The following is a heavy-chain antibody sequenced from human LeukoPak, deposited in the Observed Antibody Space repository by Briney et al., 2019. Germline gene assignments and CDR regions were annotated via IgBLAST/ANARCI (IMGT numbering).Heavy chain of an antibody. CDR2: MNPNSGNT. V-gene: IGHV1-8*03. J-gene: IGHJ3*02. CDR1: GYTFTSYD. CDR3: ARDFGYDDAFDI. Sequence: ASVKVSCKASGYTFTSYDINWVRQATGQGLEWMGWMNPNSGNTGYAQKFQGRVTITRNTSISTAYMELSSLRSEDTAVYYCARDFGYDDAFDIWGQGTMVTVSS. D-gene: IGHD3-16*01.